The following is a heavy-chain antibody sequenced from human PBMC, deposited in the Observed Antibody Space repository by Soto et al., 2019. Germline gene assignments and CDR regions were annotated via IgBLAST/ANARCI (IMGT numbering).Heavy chain of an antibody. CDR2: IYASGAT. V-gene: IGHV4-59*01. Sequence: TCTVSGGSISTYYWSWIRQPPGGTLEWIGYIYASGATTYNPSLESRVTMSVDMPNNEFSLELTSLTAADTAVYYCARSHSFDGSIYHYYFDFWGQGTLVTVSS. CDR3: ARSHSFDGSIYHYYFDF. CDR1: GGSISTYY. D-gene: IGHD3-10*01. J-gene: IGHJ4*02.